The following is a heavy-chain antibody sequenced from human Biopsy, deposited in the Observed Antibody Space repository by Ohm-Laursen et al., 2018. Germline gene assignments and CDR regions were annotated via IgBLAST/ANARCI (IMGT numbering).Heavy chain of an antibody. CDR2: ITGVGGVT. D-gene: IGHD5-18*01. V-gene: IGHV3-23*01. Sequence: SLRLSCTASGITTRSYWMSRIRQAPGKGLEWVSVITGVGGVTYYADPVKGRFTVSRDNSMNTMFLQMNSLRAQDAGTYYCAKWGTSMALYHFYGMDIWGQGTTVTVSS. J-gene: IGHJ6*02. CDR1: GITTRSYW. CDR3: AKWGTSMALYHFYGMDI.